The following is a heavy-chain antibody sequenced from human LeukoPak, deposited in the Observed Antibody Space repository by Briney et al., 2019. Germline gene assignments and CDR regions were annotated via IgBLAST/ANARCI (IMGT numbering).Heavy chain of an antibody. V-gene: IGHV4-59*01. D-gene: IGHD1-1*01. CDR2: IYYSGGT. CDR3: ARGRYTFDY. Sequence: SETLSLTCTVSGGSISGYYWTWIRQPPGKGLEYIGYIYYSGGTNHNPSLKSRVTISVGTSKNQFSLKLSSVTAADTAVYYCARGRYTFDYWGQGTLVTVSS. CDR1: GGSISGYY. J-gene: IGHJ4*02.